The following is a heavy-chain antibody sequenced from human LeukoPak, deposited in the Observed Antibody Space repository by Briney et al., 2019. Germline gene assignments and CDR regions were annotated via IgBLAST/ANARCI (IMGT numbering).Heavy chain of an antibody. Sequence: EASVKVSCKASGGTFSSYTISWVRQAPGQGLEWMGRIIPILGIANYAQKFQGRVTITADKSTSTAYMELSSLRSEDTAVYYCARETEWLVETYYYYGIDVWGQGTTVTVSS. V-gene: IGHV1-69*04. D-gene: IGHD6-19*01. CDR1: GGTFSSYT. CDR3: ARETEWLVETYYYYGIDV. J-gene: IGHJ6*02. CDR2: IIPILGIA.